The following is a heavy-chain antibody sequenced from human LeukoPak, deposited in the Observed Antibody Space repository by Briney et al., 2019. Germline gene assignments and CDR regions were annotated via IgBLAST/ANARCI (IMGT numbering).Heavy chain of an antibody. D-gene: IGHD4-17*01. J-gene: IGHJ3*02. Sequence: GGSLRLSCAASGFSLSAYWMTWVRQAPGKGLEWVANINRDGSQKNHVDSVKGRFTISRDNAENSLFLQMNSLTAEDTAVYYCAKETTVTSDAFDIWGQGTMVTVSS. CDR2: INRDGSQK. CDR3: AKETTVTSDAFDI. CDR1: GFSLSAYW. V-gene: IGHV3-7*01.